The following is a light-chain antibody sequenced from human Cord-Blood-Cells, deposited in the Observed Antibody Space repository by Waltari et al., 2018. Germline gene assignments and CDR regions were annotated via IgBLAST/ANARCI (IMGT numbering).Light chain of an antibody. Sequence: QSALTQPRSVSGSPGQSVTISCTGTSSDVGGYNYVSWYQQHPGKAPKLMIDDVSKRPSGVPERFSGSKSGNTACRTISGLQAEDEADYYCCSYAGSYTWVFGGGTKLTVL. CDR3: CSYAGSYTWV. J-gene: IGLJ2*01. CDR1: SSDVGGYNY. V-gene: IGLV2-11*01. CDR2: DVS.